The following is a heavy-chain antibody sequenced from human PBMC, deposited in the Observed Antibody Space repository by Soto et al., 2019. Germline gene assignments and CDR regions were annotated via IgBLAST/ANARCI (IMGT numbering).Heavy chain of an antibody. CDR3: ARERGQIDY. CDR2: IWHDGSNQ. Sequence: VGSLRLSCAASGFTFSSYGMQWVRRAPGKGLEWVAVIWHDGSNQYYADSVKGRFTISRDNSNNILYLQLNSLRAEDTAVYYCARERGQIDYWGQGTLVTVSS. V-gene: IGHV3-33*01. CDR1: GFTFSSYG. J-gene: IGHJ4*02.